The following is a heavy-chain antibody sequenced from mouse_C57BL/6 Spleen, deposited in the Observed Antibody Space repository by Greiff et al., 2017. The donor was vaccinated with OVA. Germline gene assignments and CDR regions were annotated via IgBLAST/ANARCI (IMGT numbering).Heavy chain of an antibody. CDR1: GYTFTSYG. CDR2: IYPRSGNT. J-gene: IGHJ4*01. D-gene: IGHD1-1*01. Sequence: VKLVESGAELARPGASVKLSCKASGYTFTSYGISWVKQRTGQGLEWIGEIYPRSGNTYYNEKFKGKATLTADKSSSTAYMELRSLTSEDSAVYFCARYYYGSSYDAMDYWGQGTSVTVSS. V-gene: IGHV1-81*01. CDR3: ARYYYGSSYDAMDY.